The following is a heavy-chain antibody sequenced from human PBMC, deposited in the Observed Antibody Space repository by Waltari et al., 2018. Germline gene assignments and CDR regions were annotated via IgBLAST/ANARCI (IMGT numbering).Heavy chain of an antibody. CDR3: ARPAAAGTGGGFDY. V-gene: IGHV3-30*02. D-gene: IGHD6-13*01. J-gene: IGHJ4*02. CDR2: IRYDGSNK. CDR1: GFTFSSYG. Sequence: QVQLVESGGGVVQPGGSLRLSCAASGFTFSSYGMHWVRQAPGKGLEWVAFIRYDGSNKYYADSVKGRFTISRDNSKNTLYLQMNSLRSEDTAVYYCARPAAAGTGGGFDYWGQGTLVTVSS.